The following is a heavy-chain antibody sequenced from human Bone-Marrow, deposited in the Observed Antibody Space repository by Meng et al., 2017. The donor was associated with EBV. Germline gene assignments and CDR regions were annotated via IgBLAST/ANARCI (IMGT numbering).Heavy chain of an antibody. Sequence: VERVGSWGGLGQPGGCLGLSCAASGFTFSSYAMSWVRQAPGKGLEWVSAISGSGGSTYYADSVKGRFTISRDNSKNTLYLQMNSLRAEDTAVYYCAKEYYYDSSGYYRVLGYWGQGTLVTVSS. CDR2: ISGSGGST. CDR3: AKEYYYDSSGYYRVLGY. V-gene: IGHV3-23*04. D-gene: IGHD3-22*01. J-gene: IGHJ4*02. CDR1: GFTFSSYA.